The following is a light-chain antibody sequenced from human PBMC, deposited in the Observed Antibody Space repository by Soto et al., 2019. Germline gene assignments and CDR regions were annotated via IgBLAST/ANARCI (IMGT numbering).Light chain of an antibody. Sequence: CTASKSFSRSYLAWYKEKHGQAPRLLIYGASSRATGIPDRFSVTVSGTDLTIAIGRLEPEDAGVYDGQQYGSSPRTCRQGTKVENK. J-gene: IGKJ1*01. V-gene: IGKV3-20*01. CDR2: GAS. CDR3: QQYGSSPRT. CDR1: KSFSRSY.